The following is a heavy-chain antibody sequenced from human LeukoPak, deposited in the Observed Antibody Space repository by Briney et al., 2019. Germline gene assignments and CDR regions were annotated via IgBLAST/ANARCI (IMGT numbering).Heavy chain of an antibody. V-gene: IGHV3-7*01. CDR3: AKDSVYGSGRFADY. Sequence: GGSLSISCAASGFTFTTYWMGWVRQAPGKGPEWVANINQVGSSKYFVDSVKGRFIISRDNSKNTLYLQMNSLRAEDTAVYYCAKDSVYGSGRFADYWGQGTLVTVSS. D-gene: IGHD3-10*01. CDR2: INQVGSSK. J-gene: IGHJ4*02. CDR1: GFTFTTYW.